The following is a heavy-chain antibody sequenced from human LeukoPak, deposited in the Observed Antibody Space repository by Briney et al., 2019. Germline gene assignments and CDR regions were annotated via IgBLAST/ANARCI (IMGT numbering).Heavy chain of an antibody. Sequence: GGSLRLSCAASGFTFDDYSMSWVRQAPGKGLEWVSGINWNGGSIDYAGSVKGRFTISRDDAKNSLYLQMSSLRAEDTALYYCARGYCSGGSCRRMDYWGQGTLVTVSS. CDR3: ARGYCSGGSCRRMDY. V-gene: IGHV3-20*04. J-gene: IGHJ4*02. CDR2: INWNGGSI. D-gene: IGHD2-15*01. CDR1: GFTFDDYS.